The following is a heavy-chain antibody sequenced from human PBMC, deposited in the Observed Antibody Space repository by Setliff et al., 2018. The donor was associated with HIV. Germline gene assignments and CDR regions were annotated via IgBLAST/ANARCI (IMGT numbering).Heavy chain of an antibody. Sequence: ASVKVSCKVSGSSLTELSIHWVRQTPGKGLQWMGGFDPEDGPDDGQTIYARKFQGRVTMTEDTSTDTAYMVLARLTSEDTVVYFCATVGPTGAYFHDWGQGTLVTVSS. J-gene: IGHJ4*02. CDR2: FDPEDGPDDGQT. CDR1: GSSLTELS. V-gene: IGHV1-24*01. D-gene: IGHD1-26*01. CDR3: ATVGPTGAYFHD.